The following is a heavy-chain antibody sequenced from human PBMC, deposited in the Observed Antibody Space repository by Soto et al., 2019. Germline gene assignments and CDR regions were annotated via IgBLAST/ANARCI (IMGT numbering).Heavy chain of an antibody. CDR3: ARDAYYFDY. CDR2: IYYSGST. CDR1: GGSISSYY. Sequence: SETLSLTCTVSGGSISSYYWSWIRQPPGKGLEWIGYIYYSGSTNYNPSLKSRVTISVDTSKNQFSLTLSSVTAADTAVYYCARDAYYFDYWGQGTLVTVAS. J-gene: IGHJ4*02. V-gene: IGHV4-59*01.